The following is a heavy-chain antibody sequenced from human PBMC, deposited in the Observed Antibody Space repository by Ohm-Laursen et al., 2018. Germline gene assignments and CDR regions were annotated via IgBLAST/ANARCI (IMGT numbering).Heavy chain of an antibody. CDR1: GFTFSSYW. Sequence: SLRLSCAASGFTFSSYWMSWVRQAPGKGLEWVANIKQDGREKYYVDSVRGRFTISRDNAKNSLYLQMNSLRAEDTAVYHCASEWSYGFDSWGQGTLVTVSS. V-gene: IGHV3-7*01. CDR2: IKQDGREK. D-gene: IGHD3-16*01. J-gene: IGHJ5*01. CDR3: ASEWSYGFDS.